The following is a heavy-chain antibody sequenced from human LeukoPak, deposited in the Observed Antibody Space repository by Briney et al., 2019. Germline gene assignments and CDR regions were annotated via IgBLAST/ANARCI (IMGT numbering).Heavy chain of an antibody. Sequence: ASETLSLTCAVYGGSFSGYYWSWIRQPPGKGLEWIGEINHSGSTNYNPSLKSRVTISVDTSKNQFSLKLSSVTAADTAVYYCARGGRRLDIVATIVISPLYYYGMDVWGKGTTVTVSS. D-gene: IGHD5-12*01. CDR2: INHSGST. CDR1: GGSFSGYY. J-gene: IGHJ6*04. CDR3: ARGGRRLDIVATIVISPLYYYGMDV. V-gene: IGHV4-34*01.